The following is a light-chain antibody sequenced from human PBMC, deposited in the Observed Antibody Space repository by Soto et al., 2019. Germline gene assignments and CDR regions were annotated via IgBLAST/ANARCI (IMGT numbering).Light chain of an antibody. J-gene: IGKJ1*01. CDR1: QTISSW. V-gene: IGKV1-5*03. Sequence: TQSPSTLSGSVGDRVTITCRASQTISSWLAWYQQKPGKAPKLLIYKASTLKSGVPSRFSGSGSGTEFTLTISSLQPDDFATYYCQQSYSTPWTFGQGTKVDIK. CDR2: KAS. CDR3: QQSYSTPWT.